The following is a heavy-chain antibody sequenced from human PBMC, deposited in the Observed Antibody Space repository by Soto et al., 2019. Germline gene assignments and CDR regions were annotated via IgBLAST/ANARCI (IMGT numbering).Heavy chain of an antibody. CDR1: GYTFTSYY. D-gene: IGHD4-4*01. Sequence: QVHLVQSGAEVKKPGASVKVSCKASGYTFTSYYMHWIRQAPGQGLEWMGMINPSGGSTNYSQKFQGRVTMTRYTSTSTVYMELTSLRSEDTAVYYCARRAGNTEPYYFDNWGQGTLVTVSS. CDR3: ARRAGNTEPYYFDN. V-gene: IGHV1-46*01. CDR2: INPSGGST. J-gene: IGHJ4*02.